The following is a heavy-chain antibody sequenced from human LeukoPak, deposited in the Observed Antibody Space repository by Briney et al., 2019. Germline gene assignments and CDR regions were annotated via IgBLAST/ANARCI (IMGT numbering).Heavy chain of an antibody. J-gene: IGHJ3*02. CDR2: IYHSGST. D-gene: IGHD4-17*01. V-gene: IGHV4-38-2*02. Sequence: SETLSLTCTVSGYSISSGYYWGWIRQPPGKGLEWIGGIYHSGSTYYNPSLKSRVTISVDTSKNQFSLKLSSVTAADTAVYYCASVSTTDDAFDIWGQGTMVTVSS. CDR3: ASVSTTDDAFDI. CDR1: GYSISSGYY.